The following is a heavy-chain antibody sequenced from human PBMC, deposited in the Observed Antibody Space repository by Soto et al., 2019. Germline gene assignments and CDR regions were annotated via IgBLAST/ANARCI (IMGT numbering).Heavy chain of an antibody. Sequence: QVQLVQSGAEVKKPGASVKVSCKASGYTFTSYYMHWVRQAPGQGLEWMGIINPSGGSTSYAQKFQGRVTMTRDTSTSTVYMELSSLRSEDTAVYYYARVLGDYGDFDYWGQGTLVTVSS. CDR2: INPSGGST. V-gene: IGHV1-46*01. CDR3: ARVLGDYGDFDY. CDR1: GYTFTSYY. J-gene: IGHJ4*02. D-gene: IGHD4-17*01.